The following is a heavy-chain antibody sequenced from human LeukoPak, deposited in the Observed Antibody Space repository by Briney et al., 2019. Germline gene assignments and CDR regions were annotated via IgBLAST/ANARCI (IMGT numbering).Heavy chain of an antibody. D-gene: IGHD3-22*01. J-gene: IGHJ4*02. V-gene: IGHV1-2*02. CDR2: INPNSGGT. Sequence: ASVKVSCKASGYTFTGYYMHWVRQAPGQGLEWMGWINPNSGGTNYAQKFQGRVTMTRDTSISTAYMELSRLRSDDTAVYYCARGNYYYDSSGYFDYWGQGTLVTVSS. CDR1: GYTFTGYY. CDR3: ARGNYYYDSSGYFDY.